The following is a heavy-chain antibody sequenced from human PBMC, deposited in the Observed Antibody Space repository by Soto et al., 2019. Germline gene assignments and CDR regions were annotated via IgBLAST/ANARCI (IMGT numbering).Heavy chain of an antibody. D-gene: IGHD3-22*01. J-gene: IGHJ6*02. CDR3: ARGFYDSSGYYLDYYYGMDV. CDR2: IYYSGST. Sequence: QVQLQESGPGLVKPSETLSLTCTVSGGSVSSGSYYWSWIRQPPGKGLEWIGYIYYSGSTNYNPSLKRRVTISVDTSKNQFSLKLSSVTAADTAVYYCARGFYDSSGYYLDYYYGMDVWGQGTTVTVSS. V-gene: IGHV4-61*01. CDR1: GGSVSSGSYY.